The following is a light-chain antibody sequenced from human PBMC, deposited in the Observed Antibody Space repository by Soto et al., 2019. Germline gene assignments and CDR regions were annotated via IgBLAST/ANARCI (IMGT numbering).Light chain of an antibody. Sequence: DIEMTQSPSSLSASVGDRVTITCRASQSIGRFLTWYQQKPGKAPALLIYAASSLQSGVPSRFSGSGSGTDFTLTISSLQPEDFATYYCQQRYSPPPFTFGQGTRLEIK. CDR1: QSIGRF. J-gene: IGKJ5*01. CDR2: AAS. CDR3: QQRYSPPPFT. V-gene: IGKV1-39*01.